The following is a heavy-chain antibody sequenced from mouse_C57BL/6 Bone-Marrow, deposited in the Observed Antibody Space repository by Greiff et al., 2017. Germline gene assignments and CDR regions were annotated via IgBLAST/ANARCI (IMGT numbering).Heavy chain of an antibody. CDR3: ARWTGPWFAY. CDR2: IHPNSGRT. Sequence: VQLQQPGAELVKPGASVKLSCTASGYTFTSYWMHWVKQRPGQGLEWIGMIHPNSGRTNYTEKFKSKATLTVDKSSSTAYMQLSSLTSEDSAVYYCARWTGPWFAYWGQGTLVTVSA. D-gene: IGHD4-1*01. CDR1: GYTFTSYW. V-gene: IGHV1-64*01. J-gene: IGHJ3*01.